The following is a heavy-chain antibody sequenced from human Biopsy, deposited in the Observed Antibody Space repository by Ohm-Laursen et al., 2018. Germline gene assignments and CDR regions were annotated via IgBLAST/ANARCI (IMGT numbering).Heavy chain of an antibody. CDR2: IHNSGST. Sequence: TLSLTCTVSGDSLSSYFWSWIRQPPGKGLEWIGFIHNSGSTDHNPSLKSRVTVSMDVSNNDFSLKLTPVTAADTAVYYCARATNSTGWPYYYFYGMDVWGQGTTVTVSS. V-gene: IGHV4-59*01. D-gene: IGHD2/OR15-2a*01. J-gene: IGHJ6*02. CDR3: ARATNSTGWPYYYFYGMDV. CDR1: GDSLSSYF.